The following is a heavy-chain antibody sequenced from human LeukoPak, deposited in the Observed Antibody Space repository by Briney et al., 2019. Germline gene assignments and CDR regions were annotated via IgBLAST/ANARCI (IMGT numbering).Heavy chain of an antibody. CDR3: ARVLAARPQYYFDY. V-gene: IGHV4-34*01. Sequence: SETLSLTCTVSGGSISSYYWSWIRQPPGKGLEWIGEINHSGSTNYNPSLKSRVTISVDTSKNQFSLKLSSVTAADTAVYYCARVLAARPQYYFDYWGQGTLVTVSS. J-gene: IGHJ4*02. D-gene: IGHD6-6*01. CDR1: GGSISSYY. CDR2: INHSGST.